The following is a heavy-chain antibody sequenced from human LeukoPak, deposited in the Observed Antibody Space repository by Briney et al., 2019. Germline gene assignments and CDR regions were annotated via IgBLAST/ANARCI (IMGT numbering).Heavy chain of an antibody. CDR2: IYHSGST. CDR1: AYSISSGYF. D-gene: IGHD5-24*01. J-gene: IGHJ5*02. V-gene: IGHV4-38-2*02. Sequence: SETLSLTCSVSAYSISSGYFWAWIRQPPGKGLEWIGSIYHSGSTYYNPSLKSRVTISVDTSGNQYSLKMTSVTAADTAVYYCARGRDGYSSDWFDPWGQGTLVTVSS. CDR3: ARGRDGYSSDWFDP.